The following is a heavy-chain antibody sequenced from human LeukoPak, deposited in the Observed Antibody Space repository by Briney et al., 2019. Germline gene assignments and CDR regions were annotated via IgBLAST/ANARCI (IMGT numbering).Heavy chain of an antibody. Sequence: ASVKVSCKASGYTFTGYYMHWVRQAPGQGLEWMGWINPNSGSTNYAQNFQGRVTMTRDTSISTAYMELSRLRSDDTAVYYCAPGYCSSTSCLDAFDIWGQGTMVTVSS. D-gene: IGHD2-2*01. V-gene: IGHV1-2*02. CDR2: INPNSGST. CDR3: APGYCSSTSCLDAFDI. CDR1: GYTFTGYY. J-gene: IGHJ3*02.